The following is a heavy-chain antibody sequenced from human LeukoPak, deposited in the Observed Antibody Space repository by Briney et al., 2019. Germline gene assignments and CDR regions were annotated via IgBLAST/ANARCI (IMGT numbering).Heavy chain of an antibody. CDR2: ISGSGGST. Sequence: GGSLRLSCAASGFTFSSYAMSWVRQAPGKGLEWVSGISGSGGSTYYADSVKGRFTISRDNFKNTLYLQMNSLRAEDTAVYYCAKKGPIVLMMYAAVDYWGRGTLVTVSS. CDR3: AKKGPIVLMMYAAVDY. CDR1: GFTFSSYA. J-gene: IGHJ4*02. D-gene: IGHD2-8*01. V-gene: IGHV3-23*01.